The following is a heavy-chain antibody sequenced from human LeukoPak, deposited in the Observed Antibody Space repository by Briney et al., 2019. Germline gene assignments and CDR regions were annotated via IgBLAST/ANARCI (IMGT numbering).Heavy chain of an antibody. Sequence: KSGGSLRLSCAASGFTFSSYSMNWVRQAPGKGLEWVSSISSSSSYIYYAVSVKGRFTISRDNAKNSLFLQMNSLRAEDTAVYYCTRVQTPERYCGGDCGPHERDYWGQGTLVIVSS. J-gene: IGHJ4*02. D-gene: IGHD2-21*02. V-gene: IGHV3-21*01. CDR3: TRVQTPERYCGGDCGPHERDY. CDR2: ISSSSSYI. CDR1: GFTFSSYS.